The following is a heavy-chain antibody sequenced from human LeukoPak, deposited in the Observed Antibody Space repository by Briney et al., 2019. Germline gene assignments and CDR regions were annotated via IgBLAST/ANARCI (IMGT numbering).Heavy chain of an antibody. CDR3: ARDGKGQQLGTDYFDY. V-gene: IGHV1-69*13. J-gene: IGHJ4*02. CDR2: IIPIFGTA. D-gene: IGHD6-13*01. CDR1: GYTFTSYG. Sequence: GASVKVSCKASGYTFTSYGISWVRQAPGQGLEWMGGIIPIFGTANYAQKFQGRVTITADESTSTAYMELSSLRSEDTAVYYCARDGKGQQLGTDYFDYWGQGTLVTVSS.